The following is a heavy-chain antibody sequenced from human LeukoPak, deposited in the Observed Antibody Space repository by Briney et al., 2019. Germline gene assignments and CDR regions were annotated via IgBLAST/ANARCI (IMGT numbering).Heavy chain of an antibody. CDR1: GFTFASYS. CDR3: ARVSGRLERQSDLDY. CDR2: ISGDSTYI. V-gene: IGHV3-21*01. J-gene: IGHJ4*02. Sequence: GGSLRLSCAASGFTFASYSMNWVRQAPGKGLAWSSSISGDSTYIYNAGSVKGRLTISRANAQASLYLQMISLRADDTAVYYCARVSGRLERQSDLDYWGQGTLVIVSS. D-gene: IGHD1-1*01.